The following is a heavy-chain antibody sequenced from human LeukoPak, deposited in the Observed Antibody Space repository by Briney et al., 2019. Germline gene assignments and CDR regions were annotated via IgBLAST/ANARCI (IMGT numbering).Heavy chain of an antibody. J-gene: IGHJ6*02. D-gene: IGHD2/OR15-2a*01. CDR1: GGSISSYY. CDR2: IYYSGSN. Sequence: PSETLSLTCTVSGGSISSYYWSWIRQPPGKGLEWIGYIYYSGSNNYNPPLKSRVTISVDTSKNQFSLKLSSVTAADTAVYYCARTLRPTSSYDYYGMDFWGQGTTVTVSS. CDR3: ARTLRPTSSYDYYGMDF. V-gene: IGHV4-59*08.